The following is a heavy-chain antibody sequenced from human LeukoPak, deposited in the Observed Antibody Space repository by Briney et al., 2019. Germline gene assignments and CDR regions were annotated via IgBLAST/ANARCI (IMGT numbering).Heavy chain of an antibody. Sequence: SETLSLMCTMSGASIGGHYWNWIRQPPGKGLEWIGHIFFSGSPSYSPSLKSRVSMSVDTSRNQFSLKLSSVTAADTAVYYCARGEIYPLWVWGQGTLVTVSS. D-gene: IGHD3-16*01. V-gene: IGHV4-59*08. CDR1: GASIGGHY. CDR3: ARGEIYPLWV. CDR2: IFFSGSP. J-gene: IGHJ4*02.